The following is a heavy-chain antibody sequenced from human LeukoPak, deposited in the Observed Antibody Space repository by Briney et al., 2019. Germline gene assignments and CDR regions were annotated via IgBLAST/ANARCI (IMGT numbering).Heavy chain of an antibody. V-gene: IGHV4-4*07. CDR3: ASIWAAAGTWAFDI. J-gene: IGHJ3*02. Sequence: SETLSLTCTVSGGSISSYYWSWIRQPAGKGLEWIGRIYTSGSTNYNPSLKSRVTMSVDTSKNQFSLKLSSVTAADTAVYYCASIWAAAGTWAFDIWGQGTMVTVSS. CDR2: IYTSGST. D-gene: IGHD6-13*01. CDR1: GGSISSYY.